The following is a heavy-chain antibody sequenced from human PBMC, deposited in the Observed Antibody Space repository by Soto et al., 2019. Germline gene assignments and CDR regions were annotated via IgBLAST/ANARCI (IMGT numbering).Heavy chain of an antibody. CDR3: ARGFSAGKGSLPDF. Sequence: EMQLLESGGGLVQPGGSLRLSCAASGFTFSSFAMSWVRQAPGKGLDWVSAISGSGGSTYSADSVKGRFTISRDNSKNTLDLQMSSLRAEDTAVYYCARGFSAGKGSLPDFWGQGSLVTVSS. J-gene: IGHJ4*02. CDR2: ISGSGGST. CDR1: GFTFSSFA. D-gene: IGHD6-13*01. V-gene: IGHV3-23*01.